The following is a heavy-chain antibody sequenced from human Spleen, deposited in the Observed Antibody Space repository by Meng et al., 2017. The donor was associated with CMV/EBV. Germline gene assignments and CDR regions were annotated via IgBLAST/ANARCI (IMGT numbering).Heavy chain of an antibody. V-gene: IGHV4-59*01. CDR3: ARAVAGGGGSQYYHYYYGMDV. CDR1: GGSISTYY. Sequence: SETLSLTCTVSGGSISTYYWSWIRQPPGQGLEWIGYIYYSGSTNFNPSLKSRVTMSVDTSKNQFSLKLSSVTAADTAVYYCARAVAGGGGSQYYHYYYGMDVWGQGTTVTVSS. J-gene: IGHJ6*02. D-gene: IGHD6-19*01. CDR2: IYYSGST.